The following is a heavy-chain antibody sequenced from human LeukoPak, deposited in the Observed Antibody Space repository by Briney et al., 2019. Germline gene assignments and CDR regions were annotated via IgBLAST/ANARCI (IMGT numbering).Heavy chain of an antibody. V-gene: IGHV3-21*04. J-gene: IGHJ5*02. D-gene: IGHD3-16*02. Sequence: GGSLRLSCAASGFTFSSYSMNWVRQAPGKGLEWVSSISSSSSYIYYADSVKGRFTISRDNAKNSLYLQMNSLISDDTAVYYCARDSRIRLGELSLFGPNWFDPWGQGTLVTVSS. CDR2: ISSSSSYI. CDR1: GFTFSSYS. CDR3: ARDSRIRLGELSLFGPNWFDP.